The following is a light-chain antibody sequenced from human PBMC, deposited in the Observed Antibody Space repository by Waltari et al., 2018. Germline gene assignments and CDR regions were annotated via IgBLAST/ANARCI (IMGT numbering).Light chain of an antibody. CDR1: QTINKY. CDR2: VIS. CDR3: QQSDSLPLT. J-gene: IGKJ4*01. V-gene: IGKV1-39*01. Sequence: DIQMTQSPSSLSASVGDRVTITCRASQTINKYLNWYQKKPGRAPKVLISVISYLHTGVPSRFSGSGSETDFTLTISSLQPEDFATYYCQQSDSLPLTFGGGTKVEIK.